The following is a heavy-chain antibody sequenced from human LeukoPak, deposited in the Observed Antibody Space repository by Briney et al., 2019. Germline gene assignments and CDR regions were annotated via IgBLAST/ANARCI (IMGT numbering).Heavy chain of an antibody. CDR3: TRDRGQWLVYY. V-gene: IGHV4-39*07. CDR1: GGSISTSSYY. J-gene: IGHJ4*02. D-gene: IGHD6-19*01. CDR2: IDSSGNT. Sequence: SETLSLTCTVSGGSISTSSYYWGWIRQPPGKGLEYFASIDSSGNTYYNPSLRSRVTISADTSKNQFSLKLSSVTAADTAVYYCTRDRGQWLVYYWGQGTLVTVSS.